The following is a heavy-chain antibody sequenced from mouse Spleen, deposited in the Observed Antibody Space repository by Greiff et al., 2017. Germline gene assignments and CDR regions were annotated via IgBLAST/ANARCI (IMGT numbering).Heavy chain of an antibody. CDR3: ARHPAPTVVATGFDY. V-gene: IGHV5-9-3*01. D-gene: IGHD1-1*01. CDR1: GFTFSSYA. CDR2: ISSGGSYT. J-gene: IGHJ2*01. Sequence: EVKVVESGGGLVKPGGSLKLSCAASGFTFSSYAMSWVRQTPEKRLEWVATISSGGSYTYYPDSVKGRFTISRDNAKNTLYLQMSSLRSEDTAMYYCARHPAPTVVATGFDYWGQGTTLTVSS.